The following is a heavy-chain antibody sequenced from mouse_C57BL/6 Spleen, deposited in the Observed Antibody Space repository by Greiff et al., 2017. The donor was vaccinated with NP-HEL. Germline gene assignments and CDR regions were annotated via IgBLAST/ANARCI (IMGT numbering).Heavy chain of an antibody. CDR2: ISSGSSTI. J-gene: IGHJ3*01. CDR3: ARMDFAY. V-gene: IGHV5-17*01. Sequence: EVKLVESGGGLVKPGGSLKLSCAASGFTFSDYGMHWVRQAPEKGLEWVAYISSGSSTIYYADTVKGRFTISRDNAKNTLFLQMTSLRSEDTAMYYCARMDFAYWGQGTLVTVSA. CDR1: GFTFSDYG.